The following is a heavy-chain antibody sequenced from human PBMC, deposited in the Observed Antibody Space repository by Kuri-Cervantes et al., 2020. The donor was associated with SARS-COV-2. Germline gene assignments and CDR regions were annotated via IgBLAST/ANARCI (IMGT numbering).Heavy chain of an antibody. CDR3: TRDDFWSGYFDY. CDR2: IKSKTDGGTT. J-gene: IGHJ4*02. D-gene: IGHD3-3*01. Sequence: GESLKISCAASGFTFSNARMSWVRQAPGKGLEWVGRIKSKTDGGTTDYAAPVKGRFTISRDDSKNTLYLQMNSLKTEDTAVYYCTRDDFWSGYFDYWGQGTLVTVSS. V-gene: IGHV3-15*01. CDR1: GFTFSNAR.